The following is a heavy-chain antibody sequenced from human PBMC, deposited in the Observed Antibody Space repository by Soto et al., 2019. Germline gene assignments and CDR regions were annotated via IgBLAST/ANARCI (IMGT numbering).Heavy chain of an antibody. V-gene: IGHV3-23*01. J-gene: IGHJ6*03. Sequence: GGSLRLSCAASGFSFINYALSWVRQPPGKGLEWVSGISGGGDSTYYADSVKGRFTISRDNYRNTLYLQMNSLRADDAAVYYCGKKYCSIITCLLLELFYYIDVWGKRTTGTRSS. CDR1: GFSFINYA. CDR2: ISGGGDST. D-gene: IGHD2-8*01. CDR3: GKKYCSIITCLLLELFYYIDV.